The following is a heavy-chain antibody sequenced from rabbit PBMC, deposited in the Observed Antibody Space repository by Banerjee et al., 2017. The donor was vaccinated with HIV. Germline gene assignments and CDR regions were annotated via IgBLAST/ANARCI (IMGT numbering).Heavy chain of an antibody. J-gene: IGHJ4*01. V-gene: IGHV1S40*01. CDR2: IAGGSGST. Sequence: QSLEESGGDLVKPGASLTLTCTASGFDFSTNTMCWVRQAPGKGLEWIACIAGGSGSTAYASWAKGRFTISKTSSTTVTLQMTSLTVADTATYFCARDEQASGGYVFNLWGPGTLVTVS. CDR3: ARDEQASGGYVFNL. CDR1: GFDFSTNT. D-gene: IGHD1-1*01.